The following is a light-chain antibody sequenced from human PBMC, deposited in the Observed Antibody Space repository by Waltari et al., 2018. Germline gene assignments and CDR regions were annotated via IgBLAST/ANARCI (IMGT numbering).Light chain of an antibody. J-gene: IGLJ2*01. CDR1: SSNIGGYY. CDR3: QSYDSSLSARV. V-gene: IGLV1-40*01. Sequence: QSVLTQPPSVSGAPGQRVTISCTGSSSNIGGYYVHWYQKVPGMAPKLLIYDNNKRLSGVSDRFSGSKSGTSASLTITGLQTEDEADYYCQSYDSSLSARVFGGGTRLTVL. CDR2: DNN.